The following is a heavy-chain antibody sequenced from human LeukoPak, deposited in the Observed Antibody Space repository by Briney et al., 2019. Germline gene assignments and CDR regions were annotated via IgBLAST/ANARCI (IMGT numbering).Heavy chain of an antibody. Sequence: SVQVSCQASRGTFSSYAIRGVRQPPGQGLEWMGGIIPILGTANYAQKLQGRVTITADESTSTAYMELSSLRSEDTAVYYCARGAVGGYSGYDPDREGYYFDYWGQGTLVTVSS. D-gene: IGHD5-12*01. V-gene: IGHV1-69*01. CDR3: ARGAVGGYSGYDPDREGYYFDY. CDR1: RGTFSSYA. CDR2: IIPILGTA. J-gene: IGHJ4*02.